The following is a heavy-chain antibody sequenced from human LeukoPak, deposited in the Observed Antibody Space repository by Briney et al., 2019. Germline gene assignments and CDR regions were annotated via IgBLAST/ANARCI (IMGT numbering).Heavy chain of an antibody. CDR3: ARSKCSSTSCYRNAFDI. CDR1: GGTFSSYA. D-gene: IGHD2-2*02. CDR2: IIPIFGTA. Sequence: SVKVSCKASGGTFSSYAISWVRQAPGQGLEWMGGIIPIFGTANYAQKFQGRVTITTDESTSTAYMELSSLRSEDTAVYYCARSKCSSTSCYRNAFDIWGQRTMVTVSS. V-gene: IGHV1-69*05. J-gene: IGHJ3*02.